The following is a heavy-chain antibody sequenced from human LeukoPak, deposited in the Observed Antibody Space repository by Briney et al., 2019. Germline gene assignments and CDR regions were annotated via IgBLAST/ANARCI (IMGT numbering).Heavy chain of an antibody. CDR3: ARDSWFGELLYY. J-gene: IGHJ4*02. Sequence: SETLSLTCTVSGGSVSSGSYYWSWIRQPPGKGLEWIGYIYYSGSTNYNPSLKSRVTISVDTSKNQFSLKLSSVTAADAAVYYCARDSWFGELLYYRGQGTLVTVSS. V-gene: IGHV4-61*01. CDR1: GGSVSSGSYY. CDR2: IYYSGST. D-gene: IGHD3-10*01.